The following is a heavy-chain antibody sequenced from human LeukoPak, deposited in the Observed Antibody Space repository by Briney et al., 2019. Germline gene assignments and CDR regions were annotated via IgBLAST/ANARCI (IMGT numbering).Heavy chain of an antibody. Sequence: GGSLRLSCAASGFTFSSYWMHWVRQAPGKGLVWVSRINSDGSSTSYADSVKGRFTISRDNAKNTLYLQMNSLRAEDTAVYFCVRVGYSYGYGDWNHFDYWGQGTLVTVSS. V-gene: IGHV3-74*01. CDR3: VRVGYSYGYGDWNHFDY. D-gene: IGHD5-18*01. J-gene: IGHJ4*02. CDR1: GFTFSSYW. CDR2: INSDGSST.